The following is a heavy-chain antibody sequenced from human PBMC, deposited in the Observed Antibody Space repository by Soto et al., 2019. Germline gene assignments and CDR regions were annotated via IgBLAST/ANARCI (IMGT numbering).Heavy chain of an antibody. Sequence: QVQLVESGGGVVQPGRALRLSCAASGFTLSNYGMHWVRQAPGKGLEWVAAIWFDGNNKYYADSVKGRFTISRDNSKKTLSLEMNSLRDDDTAVYYWAREYSHSWYNGMDVWGQGTTVTVSS. CDR2: IWFDGNNK. CDR1: GFTLSNYG. V-gene: IGHV3-33*01. D-gene: IGHD5-12*01. CDR3: AREYSHSWYNGMDV. J-gene: IGHJ6*02.